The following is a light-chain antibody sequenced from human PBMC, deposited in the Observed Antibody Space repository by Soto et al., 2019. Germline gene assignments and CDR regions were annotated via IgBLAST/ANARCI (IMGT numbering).Light chain of an antibody. Sequence: QSALTQPASVSGSPGQSITIPCTGTNNDVGSYNLVSWYQQHPGRAPKLMIFDGSKRPSGIPTRFAGAKSGNTASLTISGLQAEYEADYYCCSYATGDSAVFGGGTKLTVL. V-gene: IGLV2-23*01. CDR1: NNDVGSYNL. CDR3: CSYATGDSAV. CDR2: DGS. J-gene: IGLJ7*01.